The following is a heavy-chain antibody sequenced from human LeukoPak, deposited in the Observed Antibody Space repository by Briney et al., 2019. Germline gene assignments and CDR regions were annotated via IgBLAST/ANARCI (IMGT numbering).Heavy chain of an antibody. Sequence: GGSLRLSCAASGFTFSSYSMNWVRQAPGKGLEWVSYISGSGSYIYYADSVKGRFTISGDNAKNSFHLQMDSLRAEDTAVYYCARDPSTLVVVGATRAFDIWGQGTMVTVSS. CDR1: GFTFSSYS. J-gene: IGHJ3*02. V-gene: IGHV3-21*01. CDR3: ARDPSTLVVVGATRAFDI. CDR2: ISGSGSYI. D-gene: IGHD2-15*01.